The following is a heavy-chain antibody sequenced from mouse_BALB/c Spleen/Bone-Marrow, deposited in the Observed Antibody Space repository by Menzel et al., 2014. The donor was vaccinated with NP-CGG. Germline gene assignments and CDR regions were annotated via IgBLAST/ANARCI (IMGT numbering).Heavy chain of an antibody. CDR3: AREGWDEDYAMDY. Sequence: QVQLQQSGAELARPGASVKLSCKASGYTFTSYWMQWVKQRPGQGLEWIGAIYPGDGDTRYTQKFKGKATLTADKSSSKDYMQLRSLASEDYAVYYCAREGWDEDYAMDYWGQGTSVTVSS. J-gene: IGHJ4*01. D-gene: IGHD4-1*01. CDR2: IYPGDGDT. CDR1: GYTFTSYW. V-gene: IGHV1-87*01.